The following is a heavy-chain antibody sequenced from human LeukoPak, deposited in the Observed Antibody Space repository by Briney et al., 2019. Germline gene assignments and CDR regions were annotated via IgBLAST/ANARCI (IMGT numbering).Heavy chain of an antibody. CDR3: ARDGYSSTTNWFDP. V-gene: IGHV3-21*04. CDR2: ISSSSSYI. D-gene: IGHD6-13*01. CDR1: GFTFSSYS. J-gene: IGHJ5*02. Sequence: GGSLRLSCAASGFTFSSYSMNWVRQAPGKGLEWVSSISSSSSYIYYADSVKGRFTISRDNAKNSLYLQMNSLRAEDTAVYCCARDGYSSTTNWFDPWGQGTLVTVSS.